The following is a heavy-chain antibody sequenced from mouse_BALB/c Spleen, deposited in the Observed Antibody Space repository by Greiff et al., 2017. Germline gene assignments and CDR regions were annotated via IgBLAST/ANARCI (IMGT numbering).Heavy chain of an antibody. CDR2: ISYSGST. CDR1: GDSITSGY. V-gene: IGHV3-8*02. Sequence: EVQLVESGPSLVKPSQTLSLTCSVTGDSITSGYWNWIRKFPGNKLEYMGYISYSGSTYYNPSLKSRISITRDTSKNQYYLQLNSVTTEDTATYYCAPHYYGLAWFAYWGQGTLVTVSA. CDR3: APHYYGLAWFAY. D-gene: IGHD1-2*01. J-gene: IGHJ3*01.